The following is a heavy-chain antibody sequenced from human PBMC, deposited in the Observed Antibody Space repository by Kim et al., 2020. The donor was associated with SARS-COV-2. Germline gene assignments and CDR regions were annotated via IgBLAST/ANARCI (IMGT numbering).Heavy chain of an antibody. V-gene: IGHV4-34*01. J-gene: IGHJ6*01. Sequence: SQTLSLTCAVYGGSFSGYYWSWIRQPPGKGLEWIGEINHSGSTNYNPSLKSRVTISVDTSKNQFSLKLSSVTAADTAVYYCARGFPVSTFYYYYYGMDVW. CDR1: GGSFSGYY. CDR2: INHSGST. CDR3: ARGFPVSTFYYYYYGMDV.